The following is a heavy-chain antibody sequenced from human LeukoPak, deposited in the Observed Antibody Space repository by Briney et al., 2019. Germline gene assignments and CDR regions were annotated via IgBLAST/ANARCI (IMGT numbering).Heavy chain of an antibody. CDR3: ARGGIVVVPAAYDAFDI. J-gene: IGHJ3*02. CDR2: IYTSGST. Sequence: PSETLSLTCTVSGGSISSYYWSWIRQPAGKGLEWIGRIYTSGSTNYNPSLKSRVTMSVDTSKNQFSLKLSSVTAADTAVYYCARGGIVVVPAAYDAFDIWGQGTMVTVSS. D-gene: IGHD2-2*01. V-gene: IGHV4-4*07. CDR1: GGSISSYY.